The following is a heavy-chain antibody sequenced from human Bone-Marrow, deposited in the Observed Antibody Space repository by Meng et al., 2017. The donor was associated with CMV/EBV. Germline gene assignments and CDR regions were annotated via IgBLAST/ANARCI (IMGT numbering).Heavy chain of an antibody. CDR1: GFTFSSYS. D-gene: IGHD6-13*01. Sequence: GESLKISCAASGFTFSSYSMNWVRQAPGKGLEWVSSISSSRSYIYYADSVKGRFTISRDNAKNSLYLQMNSLRAEDTAVYYCARDAAADSSSWDFDYWGQGTLVTVSS. V-gene: IGHV3-21*01. CDR2: ISSSRSYI. CDR3: ARDAAADSSSWDFDY. J-gene: IGHJ4*01.